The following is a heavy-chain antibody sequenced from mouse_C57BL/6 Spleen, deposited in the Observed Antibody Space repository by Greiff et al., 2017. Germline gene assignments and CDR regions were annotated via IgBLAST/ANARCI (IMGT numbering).Heavy chain of an antibody. CDR2: IRSKSNNYAT. D-gene: IGHD2-3*01. CDR1: GFSFNTYA. CDR3: VRDGYYHFDV. V-gene: IGHV10-1*01. J-gene: IGHJ1*03. Sequence: EVKVVESGGGLVQPKGSLKLSCAASGFSFNTYAMNWVRQAPGKGLEWVARIRSKSNNYATYYADSVKDRFTISRDDSESMLYLQMNHLKTEDTAMYDCVRDGYYHFDVWGTGTTVTVSS.